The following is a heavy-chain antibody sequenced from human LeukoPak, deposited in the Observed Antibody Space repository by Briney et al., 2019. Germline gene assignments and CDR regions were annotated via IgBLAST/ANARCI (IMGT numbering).Heavy chain of an antibody. Sequence: SVKVSCKASGGTFSSYAISWVRQAPGQGLEWMGRIIPIFCTANYAQKFQGRVTITTDESTSTAYMELSSLRSEDTAVYYCARDYGSGYPFDYWGQGTLVTVSS. CDR3: ARDYGSGYPFDY. V-gene: IGHV1-69*05. J-gene: IGHJ4*02. CDR2: IIPIFCTA. D-gene: IGHD3-22*01. CDR1: GGTFSSYA.